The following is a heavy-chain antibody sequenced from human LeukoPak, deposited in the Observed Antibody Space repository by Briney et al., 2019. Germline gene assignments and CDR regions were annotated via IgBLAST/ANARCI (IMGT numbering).Heavy chain of an antibody. CDR2: SYHSGST. J-gene: IGHJ4*02. CDR3: ARDLRMGGPWRQFDY. V-gene: IGHV4-38-2*02. Sequence: SETLSLTCTVSGGSFSNYFRGWIRQPPGKGLEWIGSSYHSGSTDYNPSLKSRVTISVDTSKNQFSLQLSSLTAADTAVYYCARDLRMGGPWRQFDYWGQGTLVTVSS. CDR1: GGSFSNYF. D-gene: IGHD3-16*01.